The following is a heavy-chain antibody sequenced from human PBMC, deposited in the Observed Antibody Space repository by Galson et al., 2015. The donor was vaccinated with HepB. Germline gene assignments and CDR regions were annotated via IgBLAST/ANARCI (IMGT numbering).Heavy chain of an antibody. J-gene: IGHJ4*02. V-gene: IGHV1-3*01. CDR2: INAGNGNT. CDR1: GYTFTSYA. CDR3: AAAGSVRGIQLWSPFDY. Sequence: SVKVSCKASGYTFTSYAMHWVRQAPGQRLEWMGWINAGNGNTKYSQKFQGRVTITRDTSASTAYMELSSLRSEDTAVYYCAAAGSVRGIQLWSPFDYWGQGTLVTVSS. D-gene: IGHD5-18*01.